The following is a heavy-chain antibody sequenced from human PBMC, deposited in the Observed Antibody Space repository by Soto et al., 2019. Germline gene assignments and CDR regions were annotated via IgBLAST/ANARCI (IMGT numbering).Heavy chain of an antibody. CDR3: ARDKGGSVAGFNWFDP. CDR1: GSSVSTFG. D-gene: IGHD6-19*01. V-gene: IGHV3-48*01. CDR2: ISSSSSTI. Sequence: GGSLRLSCVASGSSVSTFGMNWVRQAPGEGLEWVAYISSSSSTIFYGGSVKGRFTASRDNAENSMYLEMNNLRVEDMAVYYCARDKGGSVAGFNWFDPWGHGTLVTVSS. J-gene: IGHJ5*02.